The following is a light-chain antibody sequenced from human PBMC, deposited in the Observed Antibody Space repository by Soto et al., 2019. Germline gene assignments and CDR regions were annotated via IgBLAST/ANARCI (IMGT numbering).Light chain of an antibody. CDR1: SSDVGGYNY. CDR2: DVS. CDR3: CSYAGSYTDV. V-gene: IGLV2-11*01. Sequence: QSVLTQPPSVSGSPGQSVTISCTGTSSDVGGYNYVSWYQQHPGKAPKLMIYDVSKRPSGVPDRFSGSKSGNTASLTISGLQAEDEADYYCCSYAGSYTDVFGTGTKVTV. J-gene: IGLJ1*01.